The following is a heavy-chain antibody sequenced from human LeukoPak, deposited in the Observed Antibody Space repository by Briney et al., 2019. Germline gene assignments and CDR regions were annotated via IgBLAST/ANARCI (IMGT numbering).Heavy chain of an antibody. CDR1: GYSFTTYW. CDR2: IYPGDSDT. J-gene: IGHJ4*02. CDR3: ARRVAGLRGYFDY. Sequence: GESLEISCKGSGYSFTTYWIGWVRQMPGKGLEWMGIIYPGDSDTRYSPSFQGQVTISADKSINTAYLQWSSLKASDTAMYYCARRVAGLRGYFDYWGQGTLVTVSS. V-gene: IGHV5-51*01. D-gene: IGHD6-19*01.